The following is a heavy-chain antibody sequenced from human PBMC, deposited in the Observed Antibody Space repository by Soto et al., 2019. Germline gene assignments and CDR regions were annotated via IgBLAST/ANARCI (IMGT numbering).Heavy chain of an antibody. CDR1: GDSVTSVNYF. D-gene: IGHD3-22*01. CDR3: ARDLGYYDSDGYFDY. V-gene: IGHV4-61*01. Sequence: ETLSIPCAVSGDSVTSVNYFWTWIRQPPGGGLEWIGYISNSGISKYNPSLKSRVAMSQDTSKNQFSLNLHSVTAADTAVYYCARDLGYYDSDGYFDYWGQGTLVTVSS. CDR2: ISNSGIS. J-gene: IGHJ4*02.